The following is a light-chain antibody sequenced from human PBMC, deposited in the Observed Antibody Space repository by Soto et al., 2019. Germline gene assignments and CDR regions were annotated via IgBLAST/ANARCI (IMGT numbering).Light chain of an antibody. V-gene: IGLV2-14*01. CDR1: SSDIGGYNY. CDR3: SSYTSSSTMI. J-gene: IGLJ2*01. Sequence: QSALTQPASMSGSPGQSITISCTGTSSDIGGYNYISWYQQLPGKAPKFIIYDVRNRPSGVSNRFSGSRSGNTASLTISGLQAEDEADYYCSSYTSSSTMIFGGGTKVTVL. CDR2: DVR.